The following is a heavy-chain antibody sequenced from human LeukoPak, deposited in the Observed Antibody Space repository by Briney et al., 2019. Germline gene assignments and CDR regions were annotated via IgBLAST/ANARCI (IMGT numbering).Heavy chain of an antibody. Sequence: SETLSLTCTVSGGXISSTSDYWGWIRQPPGKGLEWIASIYYSGNSYHNPSLESRVTISVDTSKNQFSLSLSSVTAADTGVYYCARQPYILVANWFDPWGQGTLVTVSS. CDR1: GGXISSTSDY. D-gene: IGHD2-21*01. CDR2: IYYSGNS. J-gene: IGHJ5*02. CDR3: ARQPYILVANWFDP. V-gene: IGHV4-39*01.